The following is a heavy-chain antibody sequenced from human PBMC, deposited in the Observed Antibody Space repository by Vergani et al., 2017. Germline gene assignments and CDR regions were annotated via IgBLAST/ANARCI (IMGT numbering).Heavy chain of an antibody. V-gene: IGHV3-9*01. CDR1: GFTFDDYA. CDR2: ISWNSGSI. D-gene: IGHD6-13*01. Sequence: EVQLVESGGGLVQPGRSLRLSCAASGFTFDDYAMHWVRQAPGKGLEWVSGISWNSGSIGYADSVKGRFTISRDNAKNSLYLQMNSLRAEDTALYYWAKDKGIAASYYYYGMDVWGQGTTVTVSS. J-gene: IGHJ6*02. CDR3: AKDKGIAASYYYYGMDV.